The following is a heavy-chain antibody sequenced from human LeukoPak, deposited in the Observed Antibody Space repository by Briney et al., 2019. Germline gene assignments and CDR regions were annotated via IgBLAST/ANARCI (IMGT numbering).Heavy chain of an antibody. CDR3: ATRNAGYSGYDGYWFDP. Sequence: GSLRLSCTASGFTFGDYAMSWVRQAPGKGLEWIGEINHSGSTNYNPSLKSRVTISVDTSKNQFSLKLSSVTAADTAVYYCATRNAGYSGYDGYWFDPWGQGTLVTVSS. CDR1: GFTFGDYA. CDR2: INHSGST. J-gene: IGHJ5*02. D-gene: IGHD5-12*01. V-gene: IGHV4-34*08.